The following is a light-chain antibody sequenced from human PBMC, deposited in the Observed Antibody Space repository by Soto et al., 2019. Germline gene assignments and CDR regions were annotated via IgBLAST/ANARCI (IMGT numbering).Light chain of an antibody. J-gene: IGLJ2*01. CDR2: GNS. Sequence: QSALSQPASVSGSPGQSITISCTGSASDVGSYNLVSWYQQHPGKAPKLVIYGNSNRPSGVPDRFSGSKSGTSASLAITGLQAEDEADYYCQSYDSSLSGPLFGGGTKLTVL. V-gene: IGLV2-14*02. CDR3: QSYDSSLSGPL. CDR1: ASDVGSYNL.